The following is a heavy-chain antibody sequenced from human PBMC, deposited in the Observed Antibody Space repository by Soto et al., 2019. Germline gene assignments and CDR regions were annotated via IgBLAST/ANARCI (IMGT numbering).Heavy chain of an antibody. CDR1: GFTFSSYA. CDR3: AKAPLVHWDIVLMVYANFDY. J-gene: IGHJ4*02. CDR2: ISGSGGST. V-gene: IGHV3-23*01. Sequence: GGSLRLSCAASGFTFSSYAMSWVRQAPGKGLEWVSAISGSGGSTYYADSVKGRFTISRDNSKNTLYLQMNSLRAEDTAVYYCAKAPLVHWDIVLMVYANFDYWGQGTLVTVSS. D-gene: IGHD2-8*01.